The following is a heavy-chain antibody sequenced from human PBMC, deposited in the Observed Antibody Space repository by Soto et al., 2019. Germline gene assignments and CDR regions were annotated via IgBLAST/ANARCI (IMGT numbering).Heavy chain of an antibody. CDR2: IYHTGST. Sequence: ASETLSLTCSVSGGSISTVGHYWTWIRQPPGKGLEWIGSIYHTGSTYYSKSLRSRLTMSVDTSKSQFSLRLSSVTAADTAVYYCAREDGVVGDTSAFDHWGQGTLVTVSS. CDR3: AREDGVVGDTSAFDH. CDR1: GGSISTVGHY. J-gene: IGHJ4*02. D-gene: IGHD1-26*01. V-gene: IGHV4-31*03.